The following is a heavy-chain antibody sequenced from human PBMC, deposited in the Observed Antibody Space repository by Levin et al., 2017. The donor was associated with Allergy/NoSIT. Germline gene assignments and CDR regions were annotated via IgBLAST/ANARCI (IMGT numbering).Heavy chain of an antibody. CDR1: GFTFGGYN. V-gene: IGHV3-48*01. CDR2: ISSSSSTI. Sequence: GGSLRLSCVVSGFTFGGYNMNWVRQAPGKGLEWVSYISSSSSTIYYADSVKGRFTISRDNAKNSLYLQMNSLRAEDTALYYCAGAFDIWGQGTMVTVSS. CDR3: AGAFDI. J-gene: IGHJ3*02.